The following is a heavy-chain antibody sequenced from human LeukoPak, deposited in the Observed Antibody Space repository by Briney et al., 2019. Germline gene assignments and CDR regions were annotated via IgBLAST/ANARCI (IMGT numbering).Heavy chain of an antibody. CDR3: ASLGGQLPSYNWFDP. V-gene: IGHV4-34*01. CDR1: GGPFSGYY. Sequence: KSSETLSLTCAVHGGPFSGYYWSWIRQPPGKGLEWIGEINHSGSTNYNPSLKSRVTISVDTSKNQFSLKLSSVTAADTAVYYCASLGGQLPSYNWFDPWGQGTLVTVSS. D-gene: IGHD2-2*01. CDR2: INHSGST. J-gene: IGHJ5*02.